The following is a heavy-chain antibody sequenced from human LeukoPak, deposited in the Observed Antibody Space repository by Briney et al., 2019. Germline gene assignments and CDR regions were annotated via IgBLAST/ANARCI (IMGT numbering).Heavy chain of an antibody. CDR1: GFTFSSYA. CDR2: ISGSGGST. J-gene: IGHJ4*02. CDR3: AKEVRVITFGGVIVTPFDY. D-gene: IGHD3-16*02. V-gene: IGHV3-23*01. Sequence: GGSPRLSCAASGFTFSSYAMSWVRQAPGKGLEWVSAISGSGGSTYYADSVKGRFTISRDNSKNTLYLQMNSLRAEDTAVYYCAKEVRVITFGGVIVTPFDYWGQGTLVTVSS.